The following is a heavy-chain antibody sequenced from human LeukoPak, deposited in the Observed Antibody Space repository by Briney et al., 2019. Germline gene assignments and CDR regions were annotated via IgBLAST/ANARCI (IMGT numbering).Heavy chain of an antibody. J-gene: IGHJ4*02. V-gene: IGHV3-49*04. CDR2: IRSKAYGGTT. CDR3: TSSASGWYPIADY. CDR1: RFTFGDYA. Sequence: GGSLRLSCTASRFTFGDYAMSWVRQAPGKGLEWVGFIRSKAYGGTTEYAASVKGRFTISRDDSKSTAYLQMNSLKTEDTAVYYCTSSASGWYPIADYWGQGPLVTVSS. D-gene: IGHD6-19*01.